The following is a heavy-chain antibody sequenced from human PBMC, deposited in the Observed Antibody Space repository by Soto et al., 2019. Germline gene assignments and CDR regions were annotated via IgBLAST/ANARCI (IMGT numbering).Heavy chain of an antibody. CDR2: IYYSGST. J-gene: IGHJ5*02. Sequence: SETLSLTCTVSGGSISSYYWSWIRQPPGKGLEWIGYIYYSGSTNYNPSLKSRVTISVDTSKNQFSLKLSSVTAADTAVYYCARDIARGLNNNDWFDPWGQGTLVTVSS. D-gene: IGHD6-13*01. V-gene: IGHV4-59*01. CDR3: ARDIARGLNNNDWFDP. CDR1: GGSISSYY.